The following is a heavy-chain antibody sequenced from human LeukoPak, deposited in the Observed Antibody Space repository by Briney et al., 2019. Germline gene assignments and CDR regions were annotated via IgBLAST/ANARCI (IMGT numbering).Heavy chain of an antibody. CDR3: ARPGSGYSYYYFDY. D-gene: IGHD5-18*01. CDR2: IYYSGST. J-gene: IGHJ4*02. CDR1: GGSFSGYY. V-gene: IGHV4-34*01. Sequence: ETLSLTCAVYGGSFSGYYWSWIRQPPGKGLEWIGSIYYSGSTYYNPSLKSRVTISVDTSKNQFSLKLSSVTAADTAVYYCARPGSGYSYYYFDYWGQGTLVTVSS.